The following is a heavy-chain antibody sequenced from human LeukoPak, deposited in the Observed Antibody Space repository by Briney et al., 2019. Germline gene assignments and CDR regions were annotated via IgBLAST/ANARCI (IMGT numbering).Heavy chain of an antibody. CDR2: ISWNSGNI. Sequence: GGSLRLSCVASGFTFDDYAMHWVRHAPGKGLEWVSGISWNSGNIGYADSVKGRFTISRDNAKNSLYLQMNSLRAEDMALYYCARGNSGSYSLDWFDPWGPGTLVTVSS. CDR1: GFTFDDYA. V-gene: IGHV3-9*03. D-gene: IGHD1-26*01. J-gene: IGHJ5*02. CDR3: ARGNSGSYSLDWFDP.